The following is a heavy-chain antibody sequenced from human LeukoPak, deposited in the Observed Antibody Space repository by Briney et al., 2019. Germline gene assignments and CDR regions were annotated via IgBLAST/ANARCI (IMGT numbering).Heavy chain of an antibody. CDR3: ARVSGWDPTPY. J-gene: IGHJ4*02. CDR1: GYTFTGYY. V-gene: IGHV1-2*02. Sequence: ASVKVSCKASGYTFTGYYMHWVRQAPGQGLEWMGWINPNSGGTNYAQKFQGRVTMTRDTSTSTAYLELRSLRSDDTAVYYCARVSGWDPTPYWGQGTLVTVSS. D-gene: IGHD6-19*01. CDR2: INPNSGGT.